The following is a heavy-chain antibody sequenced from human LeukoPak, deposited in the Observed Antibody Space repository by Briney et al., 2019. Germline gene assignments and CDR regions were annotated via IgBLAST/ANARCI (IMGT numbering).Heavy chain of an antibody. Sequence: PGGSLRLSCAASGFTFSDYYMSWIRQAPGKGLEWVSYISSSGSTIYYADSVKGRFTISRDNAKNSLYLQMNSLRAEDTAVYYCARTPVLLWFSEHDYWGQGTLVTVSS. CDR1: GFTFSDYY. J-gene: IGHJ4*02. V-gene: IGHV3-11*01. CDR3: ARTPVLLWFSEHDY. CDR2: ISSSGSTI. D-gene: IGHD3-10*01.